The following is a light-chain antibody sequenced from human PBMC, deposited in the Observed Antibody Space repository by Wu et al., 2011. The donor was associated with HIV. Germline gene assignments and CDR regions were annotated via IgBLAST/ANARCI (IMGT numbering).Light chain of an antibody. CDR2: ETS. V-gene: IGKV3D-20*02. J-gene: IGKJ5*01. CDR1: QXVSSSY. CDR3: QQTASWPLT. Sequence: ATLSCRASQXVSSSYLAWYQQKPRPSPRLLIYETSNNVTGIPARISGSGSGTDFTLTISSLEPEDFAVYYCQQTASWPLTFGQGTRLEIK.